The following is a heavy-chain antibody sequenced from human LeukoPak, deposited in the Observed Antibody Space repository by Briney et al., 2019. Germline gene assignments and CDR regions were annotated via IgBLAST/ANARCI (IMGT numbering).Heavy chain of an antibody. J-gene: IGHJ4*02. D-gene: IGHD3-16*01. Sequence: GRSLRLSCAASGFTFSSYGMHWVRQAPGKGLEWVAVISYDGSNKYYADSVKGRFTISRDNSKNTLYLQMNSLGAEDTAVYYCANWGDWGQGTLVTVSS. V-gene: IGHV3-30*18. CDR1: GFTFSSYG. CDR2: ISYDGSNK. CDR3: ANWGD.